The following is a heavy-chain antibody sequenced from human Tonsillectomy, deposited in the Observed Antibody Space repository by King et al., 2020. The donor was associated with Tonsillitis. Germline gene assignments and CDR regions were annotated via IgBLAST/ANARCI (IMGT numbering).Heavy chain of an antibody. J-gene: IGHJ5*02. V-gene: IGHV3-23*04. Sequence: VQLVESGGGLVQPGGSLRLSCAASGFTFSNYAMSWVRQAPGKGLEGVSTISGRGSNTYYADSVKGRFTISRDNSKNTQYLQMNSLRAEDTAVYYCAKGGDAVAVWFDPWGQGTLVTVSP. CDR1: GFTFSNYA. D-gene: IGHD6-19*01. CDR2: ISGRGSNT. CDR3: AKGGDAVAVWFDP.